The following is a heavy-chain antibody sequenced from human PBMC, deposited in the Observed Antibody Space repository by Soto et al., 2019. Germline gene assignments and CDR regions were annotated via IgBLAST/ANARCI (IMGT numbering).Heavy chain of an antibody. V-gene: IGHV3-21*01. J-gene: IGHJ4*02. D-gene: IGHD3-10*01. CDR3: ASGKSASYDF. Sequence: WVSLRLSCSASEFPFISYALNWVRQAPGKGLEWVSSISGGGTYIYYADSVKGRFTISRDNAKNSLYLQMNSLRADDTAVYYCASGKSASYDFWGQGTLVTVSS. CDR2: ISGGGTYI. CDR1: EFPFISYA.